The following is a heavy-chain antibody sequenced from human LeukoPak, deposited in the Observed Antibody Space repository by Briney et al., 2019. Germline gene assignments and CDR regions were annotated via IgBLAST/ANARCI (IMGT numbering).Heavy chain of an antibody. CDR3: ARGPPMADMPRYFDY. J-gene: IGHJ4*02. CDR2: IDPNSGGT. Sequence: ASVKVSCNPSGYTFTAHYIHWVRQAPGQGLEWMGWIDPNSGGTNYAQKFQGRVTMTRDTSISTAYMELSSLRSEDTAVYYCARGPPMADMPRYFDYWGQGTLVTVSS. D-gene: IGHD2-2*01. V-gene: IGHV1-2*02. CDR1: GYTFTAHY.